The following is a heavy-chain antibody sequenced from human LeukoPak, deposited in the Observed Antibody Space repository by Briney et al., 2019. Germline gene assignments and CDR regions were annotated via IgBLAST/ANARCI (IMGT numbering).Heavy chain of an antibody. J-gene: IGHJ4*02. CDR1: GFTFSTFA. CDR3: ARDGFAFLWGLIDY. V-gene: IGHV3-23*01. CDR2: IFPSGGEI. D-gene: IGHD7-27*01. Sequence: GGSLRLSCAASGFTFSTFAMIWVRQPPGKGLEWVSSIFPSGGEIHYADSVRGRFTISRDNSKSTLSLQMNSLRAEDTAIYYCARDGFAFLWGLIDYWGQGTLVTVSS.